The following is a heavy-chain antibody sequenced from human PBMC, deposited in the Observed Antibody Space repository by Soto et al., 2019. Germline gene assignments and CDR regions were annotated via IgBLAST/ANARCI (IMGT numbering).Heavy chain of an antibody. CDR1: GGSFSGYY. D-gene: IGHD6-13*01. CDR2: INHSGST. CDR3: ARGSAGAGNLYDYYYGMVG. J-gene: IGHJ6*04. V-gene: IGHV4-34*01. Sequence: SEPLSLTCAVSGGSFSGYYWSWIRQPPGKGLEWIGEINHSGSTNYNPSLKSRVTISVDTSKNQFSLKLSSVTAADTAVYYCARGSAGAGNLYDYYYGMVGWGKGTTVTVYS.